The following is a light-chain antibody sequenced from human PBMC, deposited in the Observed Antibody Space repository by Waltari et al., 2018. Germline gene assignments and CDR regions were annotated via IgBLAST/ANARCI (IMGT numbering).Light chain of an antibody. Sequence: QSALTQPASVSGSPGQSITIPCTGTSSDVGGYTYVSWYQQHPGKAPKLMIYDISKRPSGVSNRFSGSKSGNTASLTISGLQAEDEADYYCSSYTSSSTFVVFGGGTKLTVL. J-gene: IGLJ2*01. V-gene: IGLV2-14*01. CDR3: SSYTSSSTFVV. CDR2: DIS. CDR1: SSDVGGYTY.